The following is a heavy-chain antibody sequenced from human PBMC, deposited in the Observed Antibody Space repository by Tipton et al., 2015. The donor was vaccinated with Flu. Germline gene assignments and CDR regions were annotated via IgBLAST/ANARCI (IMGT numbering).Heavy chain of an antibody. CDR2: IYSSGTT. V-gene: IGHV4-4*07. Sequence: TLSLTCTVSGGSLSSFYWSWIRQPAGKRLEWIGRIYSSGTTNFNASLKSRLTMSVDASKKQFSLTLSSVTAADTAVYYCARGSGSGTFVIFDFWGQGTVVTVSS. CDR1: GGSLSSFY. CDR3: ARGSGSGTFVIFDF. J-gene: IGHJ4*02. D-gene: IGHD3-10*01.